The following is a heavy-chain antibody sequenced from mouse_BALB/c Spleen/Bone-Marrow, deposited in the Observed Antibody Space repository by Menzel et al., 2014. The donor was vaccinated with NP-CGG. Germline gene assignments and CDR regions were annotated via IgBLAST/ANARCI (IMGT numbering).Heavy chain of an antibody. Sequence: EVKLEESGGGLVQPGGSRKLSCAASGFTFSSFGMHWVRQAPEKGLEWVAYISSGSSTIYYADTVKGRFTISRDNPKNPLSLQMTSLRSEDPAMYYCARSPYDSAARDYWGQGTSATVSS. V-gene: IGHV5-17*02. J-gene: IGHJ4*01. CDR1: GFTFSSFG. CDR3: ARSPYDSAARDY. CDR2: ISSGSSTI. D-gene: IGHD2-4*01.